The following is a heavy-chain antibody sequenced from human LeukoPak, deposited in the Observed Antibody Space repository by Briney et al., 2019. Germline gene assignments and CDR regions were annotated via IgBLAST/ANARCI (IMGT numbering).Heavy chain of an antibody. CDR3: TRDLGQWLLQGIFFDY. J-gene: IGHJ4*02. Sequence: ASVKVSCKASGYTFTSYDLICVRQAPGQGLEWMGWINPNSGGTNYAQKFQGRVTMTRDTSISTAYMELSRLRSDDTAVYYCTRDLGQWLLQGIFFDYWGQGTLVTVSS. CDR1: GYTFTSYD. D-gene: IGHD5-12*01. CDR2: INPNSGGT. V-gene: IGHV1-2*02.